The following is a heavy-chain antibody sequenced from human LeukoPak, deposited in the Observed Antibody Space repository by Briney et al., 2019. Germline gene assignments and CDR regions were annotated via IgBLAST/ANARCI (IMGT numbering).Heavy chain of an antibody. V-gene: IGHV3-48*03. D-gene: IGHD2-2*01. CDR3: AREVPGVMVAFDL. CDR2: ISSSGSTK. J-gene: IGHJ3*01. Sequence: GGSLRLSCAASGFTFSSYEMNWVRQAPGKGLEWVSSISSSGSTKYYADSLKGRSTISRDNAKNSLSLQLDSLRVEDTAVYYCAREVPGVMVAFDLWGQGTMVTVSP. CDR1: GFTFSSYE.